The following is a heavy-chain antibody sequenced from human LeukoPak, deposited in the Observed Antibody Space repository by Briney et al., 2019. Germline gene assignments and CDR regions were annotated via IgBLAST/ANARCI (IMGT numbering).Heavy chain of an antibody. CDR2: ISWNSGSI. J-gene: IGHJ4*02. CDR1: GFTFDDYA. CDR3: AKGTGRYWTFFDY. D-gene: IGHD1-26*01. Sequence: GGSLRLSCAASGFTFDDYAMHWVRQAPGKGLEWVSGISWNSGSIDYVESVKSRFTISRDNAKNSLFLQMNSLRPEDTALYYCAKGTGRYWTFFDYWGQGTLVTVSS. V-gene: IGHV3-9*01.